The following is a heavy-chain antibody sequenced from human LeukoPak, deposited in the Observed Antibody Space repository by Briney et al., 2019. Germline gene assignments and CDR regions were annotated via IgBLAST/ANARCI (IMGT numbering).Heavy chain of an antibody. J-gene: IGHJ4*02. CDR3: AKERSLNGGYSDGYFDH. CDR2: ISNSGSNT. D-gene: IGHD4-23*01. V-gene: IGHV3-23*01. CDR1: GFAFSNYA. Sequence: GGSLRLSCVASGFAFSNYAMSWVRQTPGKGLEWVSVISNSGSNTYYADSVKGRFTISGDNSKNTLYLQMNSLRAEDTALYHCAKERSLNGGYSDGYFDHWGQGTLVTVSS.